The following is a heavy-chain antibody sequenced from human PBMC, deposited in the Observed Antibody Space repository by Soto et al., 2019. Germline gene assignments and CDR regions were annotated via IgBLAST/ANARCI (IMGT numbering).Heavy chain of an antibody. V-gene: IGHV1-69*12. D-gene: IGHD3-10*01. CDR3: ASTPSVSLNTYGFVTPFDI. CDR2: IIPMFRTP. J-gene: IGHJ3*02. Sequence: QVQLVQSGAEVKKTGSSVKVSCKASGGTFSSYAFSWVRQAPRQGLEWLGGIIPMFRTPHYAQKFHGRVTITADESTSTVYMELTGLTSDATAVYFCASTPSVSLNTYGFVTPFDIWGQGTMVTVSS. CDR1: GGTFSSYA.